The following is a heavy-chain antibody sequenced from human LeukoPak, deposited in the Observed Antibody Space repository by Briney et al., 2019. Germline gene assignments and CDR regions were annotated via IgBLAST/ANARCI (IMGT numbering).Heavy chain of an antibody. D-gene: IGHD6-6*01. CDR1: GGSFSGYY. CDR3: AAGAARPDYFDY. V-gene: IGHV4-34*01. J-gene: IGHJ4*02. Sequence: SETLSLTCAVYGGSFSGYYWSWIRQPPGKGLEWIGEINHSGSTNYNPSLKSRVTMSVDTSKNQSSLKLSSVTAADTAEYYCAAGAARPDYFDYWGQGTLVTVSS. CDR2: INHSGST.